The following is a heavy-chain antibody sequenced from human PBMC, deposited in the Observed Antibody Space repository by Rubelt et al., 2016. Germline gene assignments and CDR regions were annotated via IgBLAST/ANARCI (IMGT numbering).Heavy chain of an antibody. V-gene: IGHV3-23*01. CDR2: ISGSGGST. D-gene: IGHD6-13*01. J-gene: IGHJ4*02. CDR3: AKSFSSSWSSFDY. Sequence: GLEWVSAISGSGGSTYYADSVKGRFTISRDNSKNTLYLQMNSLRAEDTAVYYCAKSFSSSWSSFDYWGQGTLVTVSS.